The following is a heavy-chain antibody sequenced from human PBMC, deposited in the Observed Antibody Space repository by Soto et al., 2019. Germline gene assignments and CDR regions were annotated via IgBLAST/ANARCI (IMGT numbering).Heavy chain of an antibody. V-gene: IGHV3-30*18. CDR2: ISYDGSNK. D-gene: IGHD6-6*01. CDR1: GFTFSSYG. CDR3: AKVIAARPADFDY. J-gene: IGHJ4*02. Sequence: QVQLVASGGGVVQPGRSLRLSCAASGFTFSSYGMHWVRQAPGKGLEWVAVISYDGSNKYYADSVKGRFTISRDNSKNTLYLQMNSLRAEDTAVYYCAKVIAARPADFDYWGQGTLVTVSS.